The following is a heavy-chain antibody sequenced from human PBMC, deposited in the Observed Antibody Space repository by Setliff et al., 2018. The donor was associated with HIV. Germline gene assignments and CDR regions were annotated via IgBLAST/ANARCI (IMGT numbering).Heavy chain of an antibody. CDR2: INPNSGGT. D-gene: IGHD6-13*01. CDR3: ARDPGYKSTWYGVFDI. V-gene: IGHV1-2*02. J-gene: IGHJ3*02. Sequence: ASVKVSCKASGYTFSDYYMHWVRQAPGQGLEWMGWINPNSGGTNYAQKFQGRVNMTRGTSISTTYMELSRLRSDDTAVYYCARDPGYKSTWYGVFDIWGQGTMVTVSS. CDR1: GYTFSDYY.